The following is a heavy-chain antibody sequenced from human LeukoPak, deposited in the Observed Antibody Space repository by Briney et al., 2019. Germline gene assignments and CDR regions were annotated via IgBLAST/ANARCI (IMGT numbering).Heavy chain of an antibody. D-gene: IGHD1-26*01. CDR3: GKDLSPGGLDS. J-gene: IGHJ4*02. Sequence: PGGSLRLSCAASGFTFSSYSMNWVRQAPGKGLEWVSSISSSSSYIYYADSVKGRFTISRDSAKNSLYLQMDSLRPEDTAFYYCGKDLSPGGLDSWGQGTLVTVSS. CDR2: ISSSSSYI. V-gene: IGHV3-21*04. CDR1: GFTFSSYS.